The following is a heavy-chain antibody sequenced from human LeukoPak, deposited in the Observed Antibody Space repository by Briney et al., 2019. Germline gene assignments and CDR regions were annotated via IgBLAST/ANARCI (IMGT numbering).Heavy chain of an antibody. CDR2: IKQDGSEK. CDR1: GFTFSSYW. V-gene: IGHV3-7*01. D-gene: IGHD2-15*01. Sequence: GGSLRLSCAASGFTFSSYWMNWVCQPPGKGLEWVAKIKQDGSEKYYGDSVKGRFTISRDNAKNSLYLQMNSLRAEDTAVYYCARDCGGSCYYYYYYGMDVWGQGTTVTVSS. CDR3: ARDCGGSCYYYYYYGMDV. J-gene: IGHJ6*02.